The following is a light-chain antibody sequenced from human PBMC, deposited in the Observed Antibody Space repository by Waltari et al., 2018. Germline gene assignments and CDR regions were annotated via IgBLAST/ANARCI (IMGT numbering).Light chain of an antibody. Sequence: QLVLTQSPSASASLGASVKLTCTLSSGHSSNVIAWHQQPPEKGPRYLMKVNSDGSHSKGDKIPSRFSGSSSGAEHYLTISSLQSEDEADYYCQTGGHGTWVFGGGTKLTVL. V-gene: IGLV4-69*01. J-gene: IGLJ3*02. CDR1: SGHSSNV. CDR3: QTGGHGTWV. CDR2: VNSDGSH.